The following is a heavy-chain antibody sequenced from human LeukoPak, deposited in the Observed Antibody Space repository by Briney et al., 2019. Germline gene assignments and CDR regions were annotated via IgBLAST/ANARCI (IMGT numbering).Heavy chain of an antibody. CDR2: IKKDGSEK. D-gene: IGHD2-15*01. CDR1: GSIFSGSW. CDR3: TTDTWYSAGH. Sequence: GGSLRLSCTASGSIFSGSWMAWIRQAPGKGLEWVAIIKKDGSEKYYVDSMKGRFTISRDNAKNSLFLQMNSLRAEDTAIYYCTTDTWYSAGHWGQGTLVTVSS. V-gene: IGHV3-7*03. J-gene: IGHJ4*02.